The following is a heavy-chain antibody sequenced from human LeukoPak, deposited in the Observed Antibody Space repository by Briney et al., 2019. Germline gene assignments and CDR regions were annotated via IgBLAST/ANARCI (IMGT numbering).Heavy chain of an antibody. CDR1: GFTFSSYW. V-gene: IGHV3-7*01. Sequence: GGSLRLSCAASGFTFSSYWMSWVRQAPGKGLEWVANIKQDGSEKYYVDSVKGRFTISRDNAKNSLYLQMNSLRAEDTAVYYCAREDYTISEEWFDPWGQGTLVTVSS. CDR2: IKQDGSEK. CDR3: AREDYTISEEWFDP. D-gene: IGHD3-3*01. J-gene: IGHJ5*02.